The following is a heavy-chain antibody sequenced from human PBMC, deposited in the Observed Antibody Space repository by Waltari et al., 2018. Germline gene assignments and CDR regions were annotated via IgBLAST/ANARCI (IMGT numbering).Heavy chain of an antibody. D-gene: IGHD2-2*01. CDR1: GGTFSSYA. CDR2: IIPIFGTA. J-gene: IGHJ6*02. CDR3: ARARYCSSTSCYGGGDYYYGMDV. Sequence: QVQLVQSGAEVKKPGSSVKVSCKASGGTFSSYAISWVRQAPGQGLEWMGRIIPIFGTANYAQKFQGRVTITADKSTSTAYMELSSLRSEDTAVYYCARARYCSSTSCYGGGDYYYGMDVWGQGTTVTVSS. V-gene: IGHV1-69*08.